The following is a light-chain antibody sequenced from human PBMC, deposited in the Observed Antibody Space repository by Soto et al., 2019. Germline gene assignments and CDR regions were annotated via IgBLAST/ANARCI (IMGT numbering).Light chain of an antibody. CDR3: QQYSNWPQT. CDR2: GAS. CDR1: QSVNSN. J-gene: IGKJ1*01. V-gene: IGKV3-15*01. Sequence: ETVMTQSPATLSVSPGERATLSCRASQSVNSNLAWYQQKPGQAPRLLIYGASTRDAGIPARFSGSGSGTEFTLTISSLQSEDFAVYYCQQYSNWPQTFGQGTKVEIK.